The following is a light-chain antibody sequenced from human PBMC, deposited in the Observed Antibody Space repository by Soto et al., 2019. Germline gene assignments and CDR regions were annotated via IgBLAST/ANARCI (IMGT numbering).Light chain of an antibody. CDR1: QSLLYSNGYNY. J-gene: IGKJ5*01. Sequence: DVVVAQSPLSLPVTLGQPASISCRSSQSLLYSNGYNYLDWYLQRPGQSPQLLIYLGSNRAPGVPDRFSGSGSGTDFTLKISRVEAEDVGVYYCMQGLQDLTFGQGTRLEIK. CDR2: LGS. V-gene: IGKV2-28*01. CDR3: MQGLQDLT.